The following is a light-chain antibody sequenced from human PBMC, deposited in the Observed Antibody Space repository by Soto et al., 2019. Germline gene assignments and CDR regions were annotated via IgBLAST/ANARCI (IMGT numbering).Light chain of an antibody. V-gene: IGLV2-23*01. Sequence: QSVLTHPASVSGSPGHSISISCTGSSSDIGRYNLVSWYQHHPGKAPKLIIYEATKRPSGVSDRISGSKSGNTASLTISGLQAEDEADYYCSSYAGTSTFVLFGGGTKVTVL. J-gene: IGLJ2*01. CDR1: SSDIGRYNL. CDR3: SSYAGTSTFVL. CDR2: EAT.